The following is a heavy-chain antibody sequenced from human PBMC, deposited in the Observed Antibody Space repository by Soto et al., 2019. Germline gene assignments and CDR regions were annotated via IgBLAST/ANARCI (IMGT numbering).Heavy chain of an antibody. V-gene: IGHV1-46*03. Sequence: QVQLVQSGAEVKKPGASVKVSCKASGYTFTSYYMHWVRQAPGQGLEWMGIINPSGGSTSYAQKFPGRVTMTRDTSSSTVYMEQRSLRSEDTAVYYCARVYCSGGSCYSVDYWGQGTLFTVSS. CDR2: INPSGGST. J-gene: IGHJ4*02. CDR3: ARVYCSGGSCYSVDY. CDR1: GYTFTSYY. D-gene: IGHD2-15*01.